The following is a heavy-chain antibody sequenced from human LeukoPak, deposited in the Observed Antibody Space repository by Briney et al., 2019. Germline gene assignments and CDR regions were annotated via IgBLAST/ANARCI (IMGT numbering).Heavy chain of an antibody. D-gene: IGHD5/OR15-5a*01. CDR3: ARLSTTVDPLDY. J-gene: IGHJ4*02. Sequence: GESLKISCEGPGYSFINYWIAWVRQMPGKGLEWMGIIYPDDSDTRYSPSFQGQVTISADKSISTAYLQWSSLKASDTAMYYCARLSTTVDPLDYWGQGTLVTVSS. V-gene: IGHV5-51*01. CDR2: IYPDDSDT. CDR1: GYSFINYW.